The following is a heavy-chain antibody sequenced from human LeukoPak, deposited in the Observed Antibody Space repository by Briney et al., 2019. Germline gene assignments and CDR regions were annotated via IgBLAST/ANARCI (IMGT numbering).Heavy chain of an antibody. J-gene: IGHJ6*02. CDR3: ARDKNYDRSGLYGMEV. D-gene: IGHD3-22*01. Sequence: SETLSLTCTVSGGSISSYYWSWIRQPAGKGLEWIGRIYTSGSTNYNPSLKSRVTMSVDRSKNQFSLKLSSVTAADTAVYYCARDKNYDRSGLYGMEVWGQGTTVTVSS. V-gene: IGHV4-4*07. CDR1: GGSISSYY. CDR2: IYTSGST.